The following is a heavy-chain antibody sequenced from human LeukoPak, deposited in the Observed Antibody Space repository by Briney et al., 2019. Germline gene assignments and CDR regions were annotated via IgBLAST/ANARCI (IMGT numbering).Heavy chain of an antibody. CDR2: IDPSDSYT. CDR3: ARHGGYSDYYFDY. Sequence: GESLKISCKGSGYSFTSYWISWVRPMPGKGLEWIRRIDPSDSYTNYSPSFQGRVTISGDKSISTAYLQWSSLKASDTAMYYCARHGGYSDYYFDYWGQGTLVTVSS. J-gene: IGHJ4*02. V-gene: IGHV5-10-1*01. D-gene: IGHD5-12*01. CDR1: GYSFTSYW.